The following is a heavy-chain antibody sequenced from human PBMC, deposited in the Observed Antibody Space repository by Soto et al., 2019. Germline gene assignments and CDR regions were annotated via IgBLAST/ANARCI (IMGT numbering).Heavy chain of an antibody. J-gene: IGHJ4*02. Sequence: GGSLRLSCAASGFTVSSNYMSWVRQAPGKGLEWVSIIYSGGSTYYADSVKGRFTISRDNSKNTLFLQMNSLRAEDTAVYYCARVAVPAAQIDYWGQGTLVTVS. D-gene: IGHD2-2*01. V-gene: IGHV3-66*01. CDR2: IYSGGST. CDR1: GFTVSSNY. CDR3: ARVAVPAAQIDY.